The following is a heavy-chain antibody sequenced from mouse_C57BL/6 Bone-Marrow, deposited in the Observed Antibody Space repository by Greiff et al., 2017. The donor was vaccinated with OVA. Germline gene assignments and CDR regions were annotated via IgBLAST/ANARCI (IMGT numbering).Heavy chain of an antibody. CDR2: IDPSDSYT. D-gene: IGHD1-1*01. CDR1: GYTFTSYW. CDR3: ARGEKNDGSSLYYFDY. J-gene: IGHJ2*01. Sequence: QVQLQQPGAELVMPGASVKLSCKASGYTFTSYWMHWVKQRPGQGLEWIGEIDPSDSYTNYNQKFKGKSTLTVDKSSSTAYMQLSSLTSEDSAVYYCARGEKNDGSSLYYFDYWGQGTTLTVSS. V-gene: IGHV1-69*01.